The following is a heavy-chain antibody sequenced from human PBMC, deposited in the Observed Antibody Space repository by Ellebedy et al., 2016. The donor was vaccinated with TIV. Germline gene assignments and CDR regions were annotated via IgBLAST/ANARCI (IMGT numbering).Heavy chain of an antibody. D-gene: IGHD6-19*01. J-gene: IGHJ4*02. CDR1: GYSFTSYW. CDR2: IDPSDSYT. V-gene: IGHV5-10-1*01. Sequence: GESLKISXKGSGYSFTSYWISWVRQMPGKGLEWMGRIDPSDSYTNYSPSFQGHVTISADKSISTAYLQWSSLKASDTAMYYCARHHKGIAVAGTDYWGQGTLVTVSS. CDR3: ARHHKGIAVAGTDY.